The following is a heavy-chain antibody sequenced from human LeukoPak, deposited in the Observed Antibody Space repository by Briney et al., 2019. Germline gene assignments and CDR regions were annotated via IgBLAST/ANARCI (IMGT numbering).Heavy chain of an antibody. Sequence: SVKVSCKASGYTFTSYGISWVRQAPGQGLEWMGGIIPIFGTANYAQKFQGRVTITADESTSTAYMELSSLRSEDTAVYYCARVLGIVVVPAAITLPAGGWFDPWGQGTLVTVSS. CDR3: ARVLGIVVVPAAITLPAGGWFDP. CDR1: GYTFTSYG. J-gene: IGHJ5*02. V-gene: IGHV1-69*13. CDR2: IIPIFGTA. D-gene: IGHD2-2*02.